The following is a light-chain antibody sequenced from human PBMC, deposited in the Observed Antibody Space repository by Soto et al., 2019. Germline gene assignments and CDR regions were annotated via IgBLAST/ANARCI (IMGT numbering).Light chain of an antibody. V-gene: IGLV7-43*01. CDR1: TGAVTSGNY. J-gene: IGLJ3*02. CDR3: LLYYGGAHLV. CDR2: TTD. Sequence: QTVVTQEPSLTVSPGGTVTLTCASSTGAVTSGNYPSWFHQKPGQAPRKLIYTTDDKHSWTTARLSGSLLGGKAALTLSGVQPEDEAEYYCLLYYGGAHLVFGGGPQLTVL.